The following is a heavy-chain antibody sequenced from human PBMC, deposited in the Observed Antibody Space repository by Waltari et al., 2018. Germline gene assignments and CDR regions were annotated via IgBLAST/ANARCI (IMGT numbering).Heavy chain of an antibody. CDR3: ATPGAAADYYFDY. V-gene: IGHV1-24*01. Sequence: QVQLVQSGAEVKRPGASVKVSCKVTGYSLTELSIHWVRQAPGKGLEWMGGFDPEAGETIYAQKFQGRVTMPEETSTDTAYMELRSLRSEDTAVYYCATPGAAADYYFDYWGQGTLVSVSS. CDR1: GYSLTELS. D-gene: IGHD6-13*01. J-gene: IGHJ4*02. CDR2: FDPEAGET.